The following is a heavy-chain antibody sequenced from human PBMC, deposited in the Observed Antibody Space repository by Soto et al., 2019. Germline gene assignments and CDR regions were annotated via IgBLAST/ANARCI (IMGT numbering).Heavy chain of an antibody. V-gene: IGHV4-31*03. J-gene: IGHJ3*02. D-gene: IGHD3-22*01. CDR1: GGSISSGGYY. Sequence: PSETLSLTCTVSGGSISSGGYYWSWIRQHPGKGLEWIGYIYYSGSTYYNPSLKSRVTMSVDTSKNQFSLKLNSVTAADTAVYYCARGGYYDGSGYNAINIWGQGTMVTVSS. CDR2: IYYSGST. CDR3: ARGGYYDGSGYNAINI.